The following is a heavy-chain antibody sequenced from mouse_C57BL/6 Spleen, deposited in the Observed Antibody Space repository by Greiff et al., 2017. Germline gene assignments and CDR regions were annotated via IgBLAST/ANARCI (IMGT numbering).Heavy chain of an antibody. Sequence: QVQLQQPGAELVKPGASVKLSCKASGYTFTSYWMPWVKQRPGQGLEWIGMIHPNSGSTNYNEKFKSKATLTVDKSSSTAYMQLSSLTSEDSAVYYCARGTTVPWFAYWGRGTLVTVSA. CDR1: GYTFTSYW. CDR3: ARGTTVPWFAY. J-gene: IGHJ3*01. V-gene: IGHV1-64*01. D-gene: IGHD1-1*01. CDR2: IHPNSGST.